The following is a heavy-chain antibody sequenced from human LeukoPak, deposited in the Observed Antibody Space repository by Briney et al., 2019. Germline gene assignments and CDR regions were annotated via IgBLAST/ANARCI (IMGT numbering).Heavy chain of an antibody. V-gene: IGHV3-23*01. J-gene: IGHJ3*02. CDR3: AQDISWFAFHM. CDR2: IGPGGDKK. D-gene: IGHD3-10*01. CDR1: GFTFRNFG. Sequence: GGSLRLSCAASGFTFRNFGMNWVRQAPGKGLQWVSGIGPGGDKKYYGDSFEGRFTISRDNSKNTVYLQINSLRADDTALYYCAQDISWFAFHMWGLGTRVTVSS.